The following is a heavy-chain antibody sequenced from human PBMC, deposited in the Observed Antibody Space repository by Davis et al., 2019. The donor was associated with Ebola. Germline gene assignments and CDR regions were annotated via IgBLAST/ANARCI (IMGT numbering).Heavy chain of an antibody. CDR1: GFTFSSYA. CDR3: ARDDYYDSSGYSRGDYAFDI. V-gene: IGHV3-30*04. Sequence: GESLKISCAASGFTFSSYAMHWVRQAPGKGLEWVALISYDGSNKYYADSVKGRFTISRDKSKNTLSLQMNSLRAEDTAVYYCARDDYYDSSGYSRGDYAFDIWGQGTMVTVSS. J-gene: IGHJ3*02. CDR2: ISYDGSNK. D-gene: IGHD3-22*01.